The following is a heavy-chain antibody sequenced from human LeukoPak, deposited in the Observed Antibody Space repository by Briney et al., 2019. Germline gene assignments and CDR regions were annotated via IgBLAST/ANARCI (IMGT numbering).Heavy chain of an antibody. V-gene: IGHV3-23*01. CDR1: GFTVSTND. Sequence: GGSLRLSCAASGFTVSTNDMSWVRQAPGKGLEWVSAISGSGGNTYYADSVKGRFTISRDNSKNTLYLQMNSLRAEDTAVYYCAKDQYGGNPQYYFDYWGQGTLVTVSS. CDR3: AKDQYGGNPQYYFDY. D-gene: IGHD4-23*01. J-gene: IGHJ4*02. CDR2: ISGSGGNT.